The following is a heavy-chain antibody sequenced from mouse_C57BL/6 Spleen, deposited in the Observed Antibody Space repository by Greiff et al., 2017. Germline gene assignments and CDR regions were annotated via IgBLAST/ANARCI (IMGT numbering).Heavy chain of an antibody. V-gene: IGHV1-69*01. CDR2: IDPSDSYT. J-gene: IGHJ2*01. CDR3: ARGDYYGSSYVRGFDY. D-gene: IGHD1-1*01. CDR1: GYTFTSYW. Sequence: VKLQQPGAELVMPGASVKLSCKASGYTFTSYWMHWVKQRPGQGLEWIGEIDPSDSYTNYNQKFKGKSTLTVDKSSSTAYMQLSSLTSEDSAVYYCARGDYYGSSYVRGFDYWGQGTTLTVSS.